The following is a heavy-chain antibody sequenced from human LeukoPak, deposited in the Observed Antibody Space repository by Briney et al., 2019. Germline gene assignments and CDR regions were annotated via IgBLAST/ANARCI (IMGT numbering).Heavy chain of an antibody. CDR2: IHNSGTT. CDR3: ARRYYYDF. CDR1: GVPFSGYF. J-gene: IGHJ4*02. V-gene: IGHV4-34*01. Sequence: SETLSLTCAVSGVPFSGYFWGWIRQSSGKGLEWIWEIHNSGTTNYNPSLNSRVTISEDTSKNQFYLNLSSVTAADTAVYYCARRYYYDFWGQGTLVTVSS.